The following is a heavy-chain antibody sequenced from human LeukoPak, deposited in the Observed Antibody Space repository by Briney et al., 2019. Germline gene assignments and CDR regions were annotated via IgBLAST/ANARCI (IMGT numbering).Heavy chain of an antibody. V-gene: IGHV1-2*02. CDR1: GYTFTGQF. CDR3: ARSGFSTGFYLDF. Sequence: ASVKVSCKASGYTFTGQFMHWLRQAPGQGLEWMGWIDPPSGAPHYAQKFQDTVTLTRDTSIATAYMEVHRLQTDDTAVYYCARSGFSTGFYLDFWGQGTPISVSS. CDR2: IDPPSGAP. D-gene: IGHD6-19*01. J-gene: IGHJ4*02.